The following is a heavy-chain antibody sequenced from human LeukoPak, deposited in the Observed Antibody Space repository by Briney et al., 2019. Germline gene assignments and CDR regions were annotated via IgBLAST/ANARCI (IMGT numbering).Heavy chain of an antibody. CDR1: GGSLSSYY. CDR3: ARCLVGATYYFDY. CDR2: IYYSGST. J-gene: IGHJ4*02. V-gene: IGHV4-59*01. D-gene: IGHD1-26*01. Sequence: SETLSLTCTVSGGSLSSYYWSWIRQPPGKGLEWIGYIYYSGSTNYNPSLTSRVTISVDTSKNQFSLKLSSVTAADTTVYYCARCLVGATYYFDYWGQGTLVTVSS.